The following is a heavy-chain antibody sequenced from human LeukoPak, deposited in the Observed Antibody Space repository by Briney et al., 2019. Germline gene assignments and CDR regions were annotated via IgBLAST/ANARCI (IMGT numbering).Heavy chain of an antibody. Sequence: ASVKVSCKASGYTFTGYYMHWVRQAPGQGLEWMGWINPNSGGTNYAQKFQGRVTMTRDTSISTAYMELSSLRSEDTAVYYCAAEVGYSSSWYGMDVWGQGTTVTVSS. V-gene: IGHV1-2*02. D-gene: IGHD6-13*01. CDR2: INPNSGGT. J-gene: IGHJ6*02. CDR3: AAEVGYSSSWYGMDV. CDR1: GYTFTGYY.